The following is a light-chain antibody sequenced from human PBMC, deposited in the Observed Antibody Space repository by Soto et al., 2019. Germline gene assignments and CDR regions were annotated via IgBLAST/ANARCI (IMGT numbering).Light chain of an antibody. CDR1: QSVSSY. CDR2: DAS. J-gene: IGKJ1*01. V-gene: IGKV3-11*01. Sequence: EIVLTQSPATLSLSPGERATLSCRASQSVSSYLAWYQQKPGQAPRLLIYDASNRATGIPARFSGSGSGTDFTLTISSLGPDDFAVYYCQQRSNWPRTFGQGTKVEI. CDR3: QQRSNWPRT.